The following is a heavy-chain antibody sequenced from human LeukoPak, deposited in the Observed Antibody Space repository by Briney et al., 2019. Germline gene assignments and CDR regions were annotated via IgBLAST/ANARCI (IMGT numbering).Heavy chain of an antibody. CDR3: ARLYSTSCLDF. CDR1: GFTLSDSY. J-gene: IGHJ4*02. Sequence: GGSLRLSCAASGFTLSDSYMSWIRQAPGKGLEWVSYISNSGSSTIYYADSVKGRFTISRDNARNSLYLQMNSLRAEDTAVYYCARLYSTSCLDFWGQGTLVTVSS. D-gene: IGHD6-6*01. CDR2: ISNSGSSTI. V-gene: IGHV3-11*01.